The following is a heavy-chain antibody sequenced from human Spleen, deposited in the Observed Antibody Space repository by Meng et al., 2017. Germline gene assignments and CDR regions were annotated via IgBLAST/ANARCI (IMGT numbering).Heavy chain of an antibody. J-gene: IGHJ4*02. Sequence: SLKISCAASGFTFDDYAMHWVRQAPGKGLEWVSGISWNSGSIGYADSVKGRFTISRDNSKNTLFLQMNSLRPEDAAVYYCARGSGWRDPFDYWGQGTLVTVSS. CDR2: ISWNSGSI. CDR1: GFTFDDYA. CDR3: ARGSGWRDPFDY. D-gene: IGHD6-25*01. V-gene: IGHV3-9*01.